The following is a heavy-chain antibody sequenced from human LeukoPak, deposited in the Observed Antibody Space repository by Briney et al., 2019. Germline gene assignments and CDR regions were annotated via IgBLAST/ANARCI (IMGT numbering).Heavy chain of an antibody. V-gene: IGHV5-51*01. CDR1: GYSFTCYW. CDR3: ARLPGIVVVAFDY. J-gene: IGHJ4*02. D-gene: IGHD3-22*01. CDR2: INPGDSDT. Sequence: GESLKIFCKGCGYSFTCYWIGWVRPMPGKGVEWMGIINPGDSDTRYSPSFQGQVTISADKSISTAYLQWSSLKASDTAMYYRARLPGIVVVAFDYWGQGTLVTVSS.